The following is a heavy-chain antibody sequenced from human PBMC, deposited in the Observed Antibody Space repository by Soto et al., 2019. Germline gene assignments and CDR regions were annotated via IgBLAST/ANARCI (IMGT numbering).Heavy chain of an antibody. CDR2: INHSGST. V-gene: IGHV4-34*01. J-gene: IGHJ6*02. CDR3: ARGTRWIPQYGMDV. CDR1: GGSFSGYY. Sequence: QVQLQQLGAGLLKPSVTMSLTYAVYGGSFSGYYWSWIGQPPGKGLEWIGEINHSGSTNYNPSLKSRVTISVDTSKNQFSLKLSSVTAADTAVYYCARGTRWIPQYGMDVWGQGTTVTVSS. D-gene: IGHD4-17*01.